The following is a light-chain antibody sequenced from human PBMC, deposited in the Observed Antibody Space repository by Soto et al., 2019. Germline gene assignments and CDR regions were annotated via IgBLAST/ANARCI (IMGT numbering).Light chain of an antibody. J-gene: IGLJ1*01. CDR2: EVS. V-gene: IGLV2-14*01. Sequence: QSALTQPASVSGSPGQSITISCTGTSSDVGGYNYVSWYQQHPGKAPKLIIYEVSNWPSGVSNRFSVSKSGDTASLTIFGLQAEDEGDYYCSSRTSSISYVFGTGTKLTVL. CDR1: SSDVGGYNY. CDR3: SSRTSSISYV.